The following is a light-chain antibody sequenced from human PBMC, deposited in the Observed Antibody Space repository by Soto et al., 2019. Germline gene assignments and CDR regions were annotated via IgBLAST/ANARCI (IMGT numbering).Light chain of an antibody. CDR1: QSVASSY. CDR2: GTS. Sequence: EFVLTQSPGTLSLSPGERATLSCRASQSVASSYLGWYQQKLGQAPRLLIYGTSSRATGVPDRFSGSGSGTDFTLTISRLEPEDFAVYYCHQYVSSWTFGQGTKVDIK. V-gene: IGKV3-20*01. J-gene: IGKJ1*01. CDR3: HQYVSSWT.